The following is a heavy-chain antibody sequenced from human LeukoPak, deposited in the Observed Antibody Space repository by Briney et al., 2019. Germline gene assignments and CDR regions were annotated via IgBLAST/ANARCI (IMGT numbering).Heavy chain of an antibody. V-gene: IGHV4-59*01. Sequence: PSETLSLTCIVSGGSISSYYWSWIRQPPGKGLEWIGYIYYSGSTNYNPSLKSRVTISVDTSKNQFSLKLSSVTAADTAVYYCARGYYDILTGENYYYYYMDVWGKGTTVTVSS. CDR3: ARGYYDILTGENYYYYYMDV. D-gene: IGHD3-9*01. J-gene: IGHJ6*03. CDR1: GGSISSYY. CDR2: IYYSGST.